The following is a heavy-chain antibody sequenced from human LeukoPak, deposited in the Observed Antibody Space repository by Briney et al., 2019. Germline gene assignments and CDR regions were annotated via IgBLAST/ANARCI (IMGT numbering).Heavy chain of an antibody. V-gene: IGHV4-4*02. CDR2: IHHSGST. J-gene: IGHJ4*02. D-gene: IGHD5-18*01. CDR1: GDSISSSNW. CDR3: ARSRGYNSADF. Sequence: SETLSLTCAVSGDSISSSNWWSWVRQPPGKGLEWIGEIHHSGSTNYNPSLKSRVTMSVDKSQNHFSLKLSSVTAADTAVYYCARSRGYNSADFWGQGTLVNVSS.